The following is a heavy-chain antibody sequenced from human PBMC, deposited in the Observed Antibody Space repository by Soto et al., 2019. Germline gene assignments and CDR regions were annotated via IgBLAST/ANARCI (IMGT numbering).Heavy chain of an antibody. J-gene: IGHJ3*02. CDR3: ARDCSVGSCYPGGHDAIDI. V-gene: IGHV1-3*01. CDR1: GYTFTLYP. D-gene: IGHD2-15*01. Sequence: ASVKVSFKASGYTFTLYPMHWVRQAPGQRLEWMGWINAGNGNTKYSQKFQGRVTITRDTSASTAYMELSSLRSEDTAVYYCARDCSVGSCYPGGHDAIDIWGQGTMVTVSS. CDR2: INAGNGNT.